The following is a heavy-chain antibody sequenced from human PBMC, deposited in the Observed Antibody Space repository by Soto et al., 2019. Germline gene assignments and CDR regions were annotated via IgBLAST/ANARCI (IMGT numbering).Heavy chain of an antibody. V-gene: IGHV4-39*01. CDR3: ARRRASDYGGHHHPYYFDR. J-gene: IGHJ4*02. D-gene: IGHD4-17*01. CDR2: ISYSGRT. Sequence: SETLSLTCTVSGASIITDNYFWVWIRQSPRRGLELIGSISYSGRTYDNPSLQSRVTISIDASKNQFSLKLTSVTTADTAVYYCARRRASDYGGHHHPYYFDRWGQGDLVTVSS. CDR1: GASIITDNYF.